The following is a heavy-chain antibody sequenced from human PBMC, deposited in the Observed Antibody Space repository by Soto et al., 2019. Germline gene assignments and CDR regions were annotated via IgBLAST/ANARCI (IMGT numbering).Heavy chain of an antibody. D-gene: IGHD3-3*01. CDR2: ISSSSSTT. CDR3: ARYITILGVVPGY. V-gene: IGHV3-48*02. CDR1: GFTFSSYS. J-gene: IGHJ4*02. Sequence: EVQLVESGGGLVQPGGSLRLSCAASGFTFSSYSMNWVRQAPGKGLEWVSYISSSSSTTYYADSVKGRFTISRDNAKNSLYLQMNNLRDEDTTVYYCARYITILGVVPGYWGQGTLVTVSS.